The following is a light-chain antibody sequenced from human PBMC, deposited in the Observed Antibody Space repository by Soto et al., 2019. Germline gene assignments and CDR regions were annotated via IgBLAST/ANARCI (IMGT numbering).Light chain of an antibody. J-gene: IGLJ1*01. CDR1: SSDVGGYNY. CDR2: EVS. Sequence: QSALTQPASVSGSPGQSITISCTGTSSDVGGYNYVSWYQHNPGTAPKLMIYEVSNRPSGVSNRFPGSKSGNTASLTISGLQAEDEADYYCSSYTSSFTYVFGTGTKVTVL. CDR3: SSYTSSFTYV. V-gene: IGLV2-14*01.